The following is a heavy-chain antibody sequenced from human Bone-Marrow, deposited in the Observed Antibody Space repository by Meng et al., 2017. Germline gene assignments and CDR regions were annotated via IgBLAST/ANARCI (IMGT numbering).Heavy chain of an antibody. J-gene: IGHJ4*02. CDR1: GGTFSSYA. CDR3: ASLAIFGVVIRDY. V-gene: IGHV1-2*06. CDR2: INPNSGGT. D-gene: IGHD3-3*01. Sequence: QVQLVQSGAEVKKPGFSVKVSCKASGGTFSSYAISWVRQAPGQGLEWMGRINPNSGGTNYAQKFQGRVTMTRDTSISTAYMELSRLRSDDTAVYYCASLAIFGVVIRDYWGQGTLVTVSS.